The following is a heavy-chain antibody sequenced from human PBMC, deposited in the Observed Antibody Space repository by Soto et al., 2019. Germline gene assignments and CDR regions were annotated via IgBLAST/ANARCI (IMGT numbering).Heavy chain of an antibody. CDR1: GYTFTAFY. CDR2: INPNSGGT. V-gene: IGHV1-2*04. D-gene: IGHD1-1*01. J-gene: IGHJ4*02. CDR3: TRGGLSVWKGDY. Sequence: QVQLVQSGPEIKRPGASVKVSCKTSGYTFTAFYVHWVRQAPGQGLEWMGWINPNSGGTFFAPKFQGWVTLSKDTSITTVYMELNRLKSDDTVVYFCTRGGLSVWKGDYWGQGTLVTVSS.